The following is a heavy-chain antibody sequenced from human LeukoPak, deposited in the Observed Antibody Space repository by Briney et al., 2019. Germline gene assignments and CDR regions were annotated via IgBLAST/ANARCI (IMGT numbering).Heavy chain of an antibody. CDR1: GYTFTGYY. CDR2: INPNSGGT. CDR3: ARVPRETTDSSMAFDI. D-gene: IGHD4-11*01. V-gene: IGHV1-2*02. Sequence: RASVKVSCKASGYTFTGYYMHWVRQAPGQGLEWMGWINPNSGGTNYAQKFQGRVTMTRDTSISTAYMELSRLRPDDTAVYYCARVPRETTDSSMAFDIWGQGTMVTVSS. J-gene: IGHJ3*02.